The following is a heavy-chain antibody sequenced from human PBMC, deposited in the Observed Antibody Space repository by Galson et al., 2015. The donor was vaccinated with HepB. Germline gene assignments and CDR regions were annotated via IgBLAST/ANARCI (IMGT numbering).Heavy chain of an antibody. CDR2: INTNTGNP. V-gene: IGHV7-4-1*02. D-gene: IGHD5-12*01. CDR3: ARGRYSGYDSRPSYYYGMDV. CDR1: GYTFTSYA. Sequence: QSGAEVKKPGASVKVSCKASGYTFTSYAMNWVRQAPGQGLEWMGWINTNTGNPTYAQGFTGRFVFSLDTSVSTAYLQISSLKAEDTAVYYCARGRYSGYDSRPSYYYGMDVWGQGTTVTVSS. J-gene: IGHJ6*02.